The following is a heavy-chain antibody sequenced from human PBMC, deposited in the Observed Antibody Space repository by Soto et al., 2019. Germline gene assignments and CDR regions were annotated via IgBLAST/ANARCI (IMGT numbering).Heavy chain of an antibody. CDR1: GCTFSSSG. CDR2: SSATGAGT. V-gene: IGHV3-23*01. Sequence: GGSLRLSCAASGCTFSSSGMTWVRQAPGKGLEWVSFSSATGAGTYYADSVKGRFTISRDNSNTTLYLQMTSLRADDTAVYYCAKDRRAGGNYGFYSDFWGQGALVTVSS. J-gene: IGHJ4*02. CDR3: AKDRRAGGNYGFYSDF. D-gene: IGHD1-7*01.